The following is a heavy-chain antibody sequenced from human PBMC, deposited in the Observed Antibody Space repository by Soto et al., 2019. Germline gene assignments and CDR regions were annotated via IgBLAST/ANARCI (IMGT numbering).Heavy chain of an antibody. CDR2: IYYSGST. Sequence: PSETLSLTCIVSGGSISSGGYYWSWIRQHPGKGLEWIGYIYYSGSTYYNPSLKSRVTISVDTSKNQFSLKLSSVTAADTAVYYCARRRGVITNYFDYWGQGTLVTVSS. CDR1: GGSISSGGYY. CDR3: ARRRGVITNYFDY. J-gene: IGHJ4*02. D-gene: IGHD3-22*01. V-gene: IGHV4-31*03.